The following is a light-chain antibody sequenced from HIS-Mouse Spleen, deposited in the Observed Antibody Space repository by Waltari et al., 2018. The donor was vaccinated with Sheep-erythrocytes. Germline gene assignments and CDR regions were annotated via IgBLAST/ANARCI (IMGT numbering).Light chain of an antibody. V-gene: IGKV2-28*01. CDR3: MQALQTPIFT. Sequence: DIVMTQSPLSLPVTPGEPASISCRSSQSLLHSNGYNYLDWYLQKPGQSPQLLIYLGSNRASGVPYRFSGSGSGKDFTLKISRVEAGDVGVYYCMQALQTPIFTFGPGTKVDIK. CDR1: QSLLHSNGYNY. J-gene: IGKJ3*01. CDR2: LGS.